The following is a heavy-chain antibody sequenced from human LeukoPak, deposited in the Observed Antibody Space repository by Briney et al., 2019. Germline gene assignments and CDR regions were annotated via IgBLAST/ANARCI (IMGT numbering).Heavy chain of an antibody. CDR2: IYYSGST. CDR1: GASISSYY. CDR3: ARGVESYLFDY. D-gene: IGHD3-10*01. V-gene: IGHV4-59*01. J-gene: IGHJ4*02. Sequence: PSETLSLTCTVSGASISSYYWSWIRQPPGKGLEWIGYIYYSGSTNYNPSLKSRVTISVDTSKNQFSLKLSSVTAADTAVYYCARGVESYLFDYWGQGTLVTVSS.